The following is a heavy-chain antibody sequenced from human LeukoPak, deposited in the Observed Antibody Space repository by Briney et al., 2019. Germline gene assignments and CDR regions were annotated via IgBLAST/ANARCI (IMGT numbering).Heavy chain of an antibody. CDR1: GFTLSSYA. CDR2: ISGSGGST. D-gene: IGHD1-14*01. J-gene: IGHJ4*02. CDR3: AKGASSIGFNRDFDY. V-gene: IGHV3-23*01. Sequence: GGSLRLSCAASGFTLSSYAMSWVRQAPGKGLEWVSAISGSGGSTYYADSVKGRFTISRDNSKNTLYLQMNSLRAEDTAVYYCAKGASSIGFNRDFDYWGQGTLVTVSS.